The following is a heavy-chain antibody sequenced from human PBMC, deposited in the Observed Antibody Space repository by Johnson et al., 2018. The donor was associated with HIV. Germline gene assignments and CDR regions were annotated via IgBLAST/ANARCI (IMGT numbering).Heavy chain of an antibody. V-gene: IGHV3-66*02. D-gene: IGHD6-13*01. CDR2: IHSGGTT. CDR3: VKVAFRIAPTSHAFDI. CDR1: GFTVRSNY. J-gene: IGHJ3*02. Sequence: VQLVESGGGVVQPGRSLRLSCSASGFTVRSNYMSWVRQAPGKGLEWVSVIHSGGTTHYADSVKGRFTISRDNSKNTLYLQMNSLRAEDTAVYYCVKVAFRIAPTSHAFDIWGQGTMVTVSS.